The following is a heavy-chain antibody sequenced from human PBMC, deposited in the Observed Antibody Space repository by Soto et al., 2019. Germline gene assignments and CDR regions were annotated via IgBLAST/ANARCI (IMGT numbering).Heavy chain of an antibody. D-gene: IGHD3-3*01. CDR1: GFTVSSNY. CDR2: IYSGGST. J-gene: IGHJ6*03. Sequence: GGSLRLSCAASGFTVSSNYMSWVRQAPGKGLEWVSVIYSGGSTYYADSVKGRFTISRHNSKNTLYLQMNSLRAEDTAVYYCAREDFWSGYLGYMDVWGKGTTVTVSS. CDR3: AREDFWSGYLGYMDV. V-gene: IGHV3-53*04.